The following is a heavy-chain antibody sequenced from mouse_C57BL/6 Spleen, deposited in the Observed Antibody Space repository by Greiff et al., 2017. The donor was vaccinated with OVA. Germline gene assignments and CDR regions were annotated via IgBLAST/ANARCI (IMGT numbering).Heavy chain of an antibody. CDR3: TRFGSRFAY. D-gene: IGHD2-2*01. J-gene: IGHJ3*01. CDR1: GYTFTDYE. CDR2: IDPETGGT. Sequence: VQLVESGAELVRPGASVTLSCKASGYTFTDYEMHWVKQTPVHGLEWIGAIDPETGGTAYNQKFKGKAILTADKSSSTAYMELRSLTSEDSAVYYCTRFGSRFAYWGQGTLVTVSA. V-gene: IGHV1-15*01.